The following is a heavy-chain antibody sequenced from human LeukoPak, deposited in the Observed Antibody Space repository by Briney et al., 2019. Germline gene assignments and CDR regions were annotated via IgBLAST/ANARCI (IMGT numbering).Heavy chain of an antibody. V-gene: IGHV5-51*01. CDR2: IYPGDSDT. J-gene: IGHJ4*02. CDR1: GFSFTTSW. CDR3: ARREDFDY. Sequence: GESLRISCKGSGFSFTTSWIGWVRQMPGKGLEWMGIIYPGDSDTRYYPSFQGQVTISADKSISTAYLQWRSLKAADTAMYYCARREDFDYWGQGTLVTVPS.